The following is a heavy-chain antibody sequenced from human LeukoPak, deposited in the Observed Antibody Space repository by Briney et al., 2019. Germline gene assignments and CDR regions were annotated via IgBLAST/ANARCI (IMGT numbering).Heavy chain of an antibody. J-gene: IGHJ5*02. D-gene: IGHD6-6*01. CDR3: ARLKTEQLVPLTENWFDP. Sequence: SETLSLTCTVSGGSISSSSYYWGWIRQPPGKGLEWIGSIYYSGSTYYNPSLKSRVTISVDTSKNQFSLKLSSVTAADTAVYCCARLKTEQLVPLTENWFDPWGQGTLVTVSS. CDR1: GGSISSSSYY. CDR2: IYYSGST. V-gene: IGHV4-39*01.